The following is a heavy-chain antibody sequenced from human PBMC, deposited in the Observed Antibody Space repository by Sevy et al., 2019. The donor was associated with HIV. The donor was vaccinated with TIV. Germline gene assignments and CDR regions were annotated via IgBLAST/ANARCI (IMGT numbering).Heavy chain of an antibody. Sequence: GGSLRLSCAASGFTFRSHWMTWVRQAPGKGPEWVANINRDGSEKSYVGSVKGRFTISRDDAKNSLYLQMNRLRIEDTAIYYCASDYYWGRGTLVTVSS. CDR1: GFTFRSHW. CDR2: INRDGSEK. CDR3: ASDYY. J-gene: IGHJ4*02. D-gene: IGHD3-10*01. V-gene: IGHV3-7*01.